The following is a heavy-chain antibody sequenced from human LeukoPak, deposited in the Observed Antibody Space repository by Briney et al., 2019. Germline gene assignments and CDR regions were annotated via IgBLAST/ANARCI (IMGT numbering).Heavy chain of an antibody. V-gene: IGHV4-34*08. Sequence: GSLRPSCAASGFTFDNYVMAWIRQAPGKGLEWIGEINHSGSTNYNPSLKSRVTISVDTSKNQFSLKLSSVTAADTAVYYCAGRVGATTVAYFDYWAREPWSPSPQ. CDR1: GFTFDNYV. D-gene: IGHD1-26*01. CDR2: INHSGST. CDR3: AGRVGATTVAYFDY. J-gene: IGHJ4*02.